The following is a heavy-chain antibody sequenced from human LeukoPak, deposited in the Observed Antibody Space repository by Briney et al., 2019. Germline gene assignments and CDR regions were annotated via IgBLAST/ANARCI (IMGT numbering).Heavy chain of an antibody. CDR2: ISPSGDIT. V-gene: IGHV3-23*01. Sequence: GGSLRLSCAASGFTFNSYEMNWVRQAPGKGLEWVSGISPSGDITYYADSVKGRFTISRDNSKNTLYLEVIRLTPEDSAVYYCAKDDAWLRFGEWSQGTLVTVSS. CDR1: GFTFNSYE. D-gene: IGHD5-12*01. J-gene: IGHJ4*02. CDR3: AKDDAWLRFGE.